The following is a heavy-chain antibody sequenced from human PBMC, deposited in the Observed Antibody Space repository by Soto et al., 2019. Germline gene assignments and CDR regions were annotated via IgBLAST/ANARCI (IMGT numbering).Heavy chain of an antibody. CDR1: GFTFSSYS. CDR2: ISSSSSYI. Sequence: GGTLRLSCAASGFTFSSYSMNWVRQAPGKGLEWVSSISSSSSYIYYADSVKGRFTISRDNAKNSLYLQMNSLRAEDTAVYYCARIYYYDSSGYLSPVDYWGQGTLVTVSS. J-gene: IGHJ4*02. CDR3: ARIYYYDSSGYLSPVDY. D-gene: IGHD3-22*01. V-gene: IGHV3-21*01.